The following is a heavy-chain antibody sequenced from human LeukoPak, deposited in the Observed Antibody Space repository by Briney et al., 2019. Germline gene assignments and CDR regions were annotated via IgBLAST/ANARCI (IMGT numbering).Heavy chain of an antibody. CDR2: ITPYSGGT. J-gene: IGHJ3*02. CDR3: ARDRADNFDSSGYYPDGLDI. V-gene: IGHV1-2*02. D-gene: IGHD3-22*01. Sequence: ASVKVSCKPSGYTLSAFYIHWVRQAPGQGLEWMGWITPYSGGTNYAQRFQDRVTMTWDTSIGTANMELSGLKSDDTAVYYCARDRADNFDSSGYYPDGLDIWGQGTMVTVS. CDR1: GYTLSAFY.